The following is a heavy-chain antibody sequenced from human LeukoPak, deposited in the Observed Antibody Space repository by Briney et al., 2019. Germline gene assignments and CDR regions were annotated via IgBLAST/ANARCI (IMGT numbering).Heavy chain of an antibody. J-gene: IGHJ3*02. CDR2: IIPILGIA. CDR3: AREGVITGTTRAFDI. CDR1: GGTFSSYA. D-gene: IGHD1-7*01. V-gene: IGHV1-69*04. Sequence: SVKVSCKASGGTFSSYAISWVRQAPGQGLEWMGRIIPILGIANYAQEFQGRVTITADKSTSTAYMELSSLRSEDTAVYYCAREGVITGTTRAFDIWGQGTMVTVSS.